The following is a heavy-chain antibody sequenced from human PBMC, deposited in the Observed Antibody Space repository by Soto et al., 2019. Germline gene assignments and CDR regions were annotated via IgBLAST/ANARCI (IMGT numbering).Heavy chain of an antibody. D-gene: IGHD6-19*01. CDR1: GGSISSSSYY. Sequence: SETLSLTCTVSGGSISSSSYYWGWIRQPPGKGLEWIGSIYYSGSTYYNPSLKSRVTISVDTSKNQFSLKLSSVTAADTAVYYCARSILPSSGWYPRQLDYWGQGTLVTVSS. J-gene: IGHJ4*02. CDR3: ARSILPSSGWYPRQLDY. CDR2: IYYSGST. V-gene: IGHV4-39*01.